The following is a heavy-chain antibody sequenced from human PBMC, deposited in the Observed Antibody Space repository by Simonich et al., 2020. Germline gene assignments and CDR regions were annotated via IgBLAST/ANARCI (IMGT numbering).Heavy chain of an antibody. CDR2: IRSSSSYI. Sequence: EVQLVESGGGLVKPGGSLRLSCAASGFTFSSYSMNGVRQAPGKGLEWVASIRSSSSYIYYADSVKGRFTISRDNAKNSRYLQMNSLRAEDTAVYYCARDAAGDYWGQGTLVTVSS. V-gene: IGHV3-21*01. CDR1: GFTFSSYS. D-gene: IGHD6-13*01. J-gene: IGHJ4*02. CDR3: ARDAAGDY.